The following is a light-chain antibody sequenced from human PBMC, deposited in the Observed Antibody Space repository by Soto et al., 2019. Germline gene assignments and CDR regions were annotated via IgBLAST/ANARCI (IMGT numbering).Light chain of an antibody. CDR3: AAWDDSLRGLE. CDR1: SSNIGSNT. V-gene: IGLV1-44*01. CDR2: NNS. J-gene: IGLJ2*01. Sequence: QAVVTQPPSASGTPGQMVTISCSGSSSNIGSNTVNWYQQLPGMAPKLLIYNNSQRPSGVPDRFSGSKSGTSASLAISGLQSEDEADYYCAAWDDSLRGLEFGGRTKLTVL.